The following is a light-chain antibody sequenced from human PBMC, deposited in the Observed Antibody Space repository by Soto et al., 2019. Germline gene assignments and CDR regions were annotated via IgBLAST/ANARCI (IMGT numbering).Light chain of an antibody. V-gene: IGLV2-14*01. CDR1: SSDVGAYNY. CDR3: SSYTSSSTLV. Sequence: QSALTQPASVSGSPGQSITISCTGTSSDVGAYNYVSWYQQHPGKAPKLTIYDVSNRPSGVSNRFSGSKSGNTASLTISGLQAEDEGAYYCSSYTSSSTLVFGGGTKLTVL. J-gene: IGLJ2*01. CDR2: DVS.